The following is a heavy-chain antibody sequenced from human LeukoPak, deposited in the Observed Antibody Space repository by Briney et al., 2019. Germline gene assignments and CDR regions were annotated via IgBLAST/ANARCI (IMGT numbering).Heavy chain of an antibody. Sequence: SETLSLTCAVYGGSFSGYYWSWIRQPPGKGLERIGEINHSGSTNYNPSLKSRVTISVDTSKNQFSLKLSSVTAADTAVYYCARSPSYYGSGSYYPQYYYYYGMDVWGQGTTVTVSS. CDR2: INHSGST. CDR1: GGSFSGYY. CDR3: ARSPSYYGSGSYYPQYYYYYGMDV. D-gene: IGHD3-10*01. V-gene: IGHV4-34*01. J-gene: IGHJ6*02.